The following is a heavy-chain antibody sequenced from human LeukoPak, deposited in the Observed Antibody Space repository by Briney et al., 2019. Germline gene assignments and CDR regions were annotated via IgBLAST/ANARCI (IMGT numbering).Heavy chain of an antibody. V-gene: IGHV1-2*02. CDR2: INPNSGGT. D-gene: IGHD6-13*01. CDR3: AREIRDSSSWYYYYYYMDV. J-gene: IGHJ6*03. CDR1: GYTFTGYY. Sequence: ASVKVSCKASGYTFTGYYMHWVRQAPGQGLEWMGWINPNSGGTNYAQKFQGRVTMTRDTSISTAHMELSRLRSDDTAVYYCAREIRDSSSWYYYYYYMDVWGKGTTVTVSS.